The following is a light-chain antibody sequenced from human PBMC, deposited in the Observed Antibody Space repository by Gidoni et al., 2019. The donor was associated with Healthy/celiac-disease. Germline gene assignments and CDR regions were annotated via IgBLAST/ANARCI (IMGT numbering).Light chain of an antibody. J-gene: IGKJ1*01. CDR2: DAS. CDR1: QDISNY. CDR3: QQYDNLLQRT. Sequence: DIQMTQSPSSLSASVGDRVTITCQASQDISNYLNWYQKKPGKAPKLLIYDASNLETGVPSRFSGSGSGTDFTFTISSLQPEDIATYYCQQYDNLLQRTFXQXTKVEIK. V-gene: IGKV1-33*01.